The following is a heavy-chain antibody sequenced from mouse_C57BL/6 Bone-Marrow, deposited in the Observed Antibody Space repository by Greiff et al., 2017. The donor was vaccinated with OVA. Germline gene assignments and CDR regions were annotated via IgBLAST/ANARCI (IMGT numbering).Heavy chain of an antibody. CDR3: AIYDYWFAY. Sequence: QVQLKESGAELVRPGASVKLSCKASGYTFTTYPIEWMKQNHGKSLEWIGNFHPYNDDTKYNEKFKGKATLTVEKSSSTVYLELSRLTSDDSAVYYCAIYDYWFAYWGQGTLVTVSA. D-gene: IGHD2-4*01. CDR1: GYTFTTYP. J-gene: IGHJ3*01. CDR2: FHPYNDDT. V-gene: IGHV1-47*01.